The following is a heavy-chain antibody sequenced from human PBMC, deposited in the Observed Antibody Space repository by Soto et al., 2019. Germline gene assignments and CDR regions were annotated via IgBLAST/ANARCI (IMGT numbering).Heavy chain of an antibody. CDR3: ARDWGTGIAAPDTFDY. CDR2: TYYRSKWYN. Sequence: GEKVSRTRSSWYLFRQSPPIGLEWLGRTYYRSKWYNDYAVSVRSRITINPDTAENQFSLQLKSVTPEDTALYYCARDWGTGIAAPDTFDYCGQAALGTRPS. D-gene: IGHD3-16*01. J-gene: IGHJ4*02. CDR1: GEKVSRTRSS. V-gene: IGHV6-1*01.